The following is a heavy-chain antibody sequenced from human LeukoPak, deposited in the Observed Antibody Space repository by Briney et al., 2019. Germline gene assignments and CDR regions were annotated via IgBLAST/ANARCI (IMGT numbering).Heavy chain of an antibody. J-gene: IGHJ5*02. D-gene: IGHD4-17*01. CDR1: GFTFSSYG. CDR3: AKVYGDYGAVRFDP. Sequence: PGRSLRLSCAASGFTFSSYGMHWVRQAPGKGLEWVAVISYDGSNKYYADSVKGRFTISRDNSKNTLYLQMNSLRAEDTAVYYCAKVYGDYGAVRFDPWGQGTLVTVSS. V-gene: IGHV3-30*18. CDR2: ISYDGSNK.